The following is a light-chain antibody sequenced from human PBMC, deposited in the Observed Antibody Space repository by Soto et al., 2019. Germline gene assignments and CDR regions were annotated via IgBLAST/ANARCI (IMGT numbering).Light chain of an antibody. Sequence: EIVLTQSPGTLSLSPGERSSLSCRASQSLSSSNYLAWYQQRPGQAPRLLIYGASNRATGITDRFSGSGSGTDFTLTISSLQPEDFATYYCQHLNGYPITFGQGTRLETK. J-gene: IGKJ5*01. CDR2: GAS. CDR3: QHLNGYPIT. CDR1: QSLSSSNY. V-gene: IGKV3-20*01.